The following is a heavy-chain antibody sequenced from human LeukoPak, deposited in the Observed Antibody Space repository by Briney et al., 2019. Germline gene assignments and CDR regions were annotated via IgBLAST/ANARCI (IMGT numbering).Heavy chain of an antibody. CDR1: GGSISSGDYY. D-gene: IGHD3-22*01. CDR2: IYYSGST. J-gene: IGHJ3*02. V-gene: IGHV4-30-4*01. CDR3: AREDSSCYYAI. Sequence: SETLSLTCTVSGGSISSGDYYWSWIRQPPGKGLEWIGYIYYSGSTYYNPSLKSRVTISVDTSKNQFSLKLSSVTAADTAVYYCAREDSSCYYAIWGQGTMVTVSS.